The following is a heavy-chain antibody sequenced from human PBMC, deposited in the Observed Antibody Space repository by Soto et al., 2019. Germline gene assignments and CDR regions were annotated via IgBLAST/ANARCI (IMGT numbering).Heavy chain of an antibody. CDR1: GVTFSSYS. D-gene: IGHD3-16*02. V-gene: IGHV3-21*01. J-gene: IGHJ4*02. CDR2: ISSSSSYI. Sequence: PGGSLRLSCAASGVTFSSYSMNWVRQAPGKGLEWVSSISSSSSYIYYADSVKGRFTISRDNAKNSLYLQMNSLRAEDTAVYYCARDTTYYDYVWGSYRPSHFDYWGQGTLVTVSS. CDR3: ARDTTYYDYVWGSYRPSHFDY.